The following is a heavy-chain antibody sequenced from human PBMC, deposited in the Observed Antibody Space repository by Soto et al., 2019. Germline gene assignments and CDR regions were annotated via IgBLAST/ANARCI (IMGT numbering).Heavy chain of an antibody. Sequence: ASVKVSCKASGYTFTSYAMHWVRQAPGQRLEWMGWINAGNGNTKYSQKFQGRVTITRDTSASTAYMELSSLRSEDTAVYYCARSRGYCSGGSCYPISPRGAFEIWGQGTMVTVSS. D-gene: IGHD2-15*01. CDR2: INAGNGNT. CDR3: ARSRGYCSGGSCYPISPRGAFEI. J-gene: IGHJ3*02. V-gene: IGHV1-3*01. CDR1: GYTFTSYA.